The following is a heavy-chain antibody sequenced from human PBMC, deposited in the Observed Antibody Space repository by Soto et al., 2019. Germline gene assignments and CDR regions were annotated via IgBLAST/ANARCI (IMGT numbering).Heavy chain of an antibody. J-gene: IGHJ6*02. CDR2: IYYSGST. CDR3: ARDILPGRMGMDV. CDR1: GGFIISDY. D-gene: IGHD3-9*01. V-gene: IGHV4-59*01. Sequence: QVQLQESGPGLVKPSETLSLTCTVSGGFIISDYWIWIRQPPGQGLEWIGYIYYSGSTNYNPSLRSRVTISLDTPKKQFSLKFSSVTAADTAVYYCARDILPGRMGMDVWGQGTTVIVSS.